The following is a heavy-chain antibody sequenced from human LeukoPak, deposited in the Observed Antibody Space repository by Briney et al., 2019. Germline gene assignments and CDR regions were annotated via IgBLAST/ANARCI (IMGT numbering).Heavy chain of an antibody. J-gene: IGHJ4*02. Sequence: ASVKVSCKASGYTFTGYYMHWVRPAPGQGVAWMGWINPNRGGTNYAQKFQGRVTMTRDTSISTAYMELSRLRSDDTAVYYCARDLYYDSSGYPHLDYWGQGTLVTVSS. CDR2: INPNRGGT. CDR3: ARDLYYDSSGYPHLDY. CDR1: GYTFTGYY. V-gene: IGHV1-2*02. D-gene: IGHD3-22*01.